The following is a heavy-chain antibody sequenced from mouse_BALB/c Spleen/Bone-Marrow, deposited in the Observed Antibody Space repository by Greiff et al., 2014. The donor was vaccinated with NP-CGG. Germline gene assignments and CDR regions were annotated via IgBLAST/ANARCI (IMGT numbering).Heavy chain of an antibody. V-gene: IGHV1-69*02. CDR1: GYTFTSYW. CDR3: TRGYYGSSYDY. D-gene: IGHD1-1*01. CDR2: IYPSDSYT. Sequence: VHLVESGAELVRPGASVKLSCKASGYTFTSYWINWVKQRPGQGLEWIGNIYPSDSYTNYNQKFKDKATLTVDKSSSTAYMQLSSPTSEDSAVYCCTRGYYGSSYDYWGQGTTLTVSS. J-gene: IGHJ2*01.